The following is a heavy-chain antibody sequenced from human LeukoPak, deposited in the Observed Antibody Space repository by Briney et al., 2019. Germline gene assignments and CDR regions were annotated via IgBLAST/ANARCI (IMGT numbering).Heavy chain of an antibody. Sequence: PGGSLRLSCAASGFSVSVNYMSWVRQAPGKGLEWVSVIYGGGTTNYADSVKGRFTMSRDNSKNTLYLQMNSLRPEGTAVYYCAGGWGTFDIWGQGTMVTVSS. CDR2: IYGGGTT. CDR3: AGGWGTFDI. D-gene: IGHD6-19*01. CDR1: GFSVSVNY. V-gene: IGHV3-66*02. J-gene: IGHJ3*02.